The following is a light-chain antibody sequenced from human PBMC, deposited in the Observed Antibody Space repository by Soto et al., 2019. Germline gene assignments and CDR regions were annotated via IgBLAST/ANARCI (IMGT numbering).Light chain of an antibody. CDR1: QSISGY. J-gene: IGKJ5*01. CDR3: QQGYSSPIT. Sequence: DFQLTQSQSSLSASIGHRVTIISRPSQSISGYLNWYQQKPGKAPKPLIYAASSVQSGVPSRFSGSESGTDFTLTITSLQPEDFATYYCQQGYSSPITFGQGTRLEMK. V-gene: IGKV1-39*01. CDR2: AAS.